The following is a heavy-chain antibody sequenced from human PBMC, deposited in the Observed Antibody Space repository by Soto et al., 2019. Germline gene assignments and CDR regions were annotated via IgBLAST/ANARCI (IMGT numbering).Heavy chain of an antibody. CDR1: GYSFTSYW. Sequence: GESLKISCKGSGYSFTSYWIGWVRQMPGKGLEWMGIIYPGDSDTRYSPSFQGQVTISADKSISTAYLQWSSLKASDTAMYYCARQIDTVMVPAYYGMDVWGQGTTVTVSS. J-gene: IGHJ6*02. CDR3: ARQIDTVMVPAYYGMDV. CDR2: IYPGDSDT. V-gene: IGHV5-51*01. D-gene: IGHD5-18*01.